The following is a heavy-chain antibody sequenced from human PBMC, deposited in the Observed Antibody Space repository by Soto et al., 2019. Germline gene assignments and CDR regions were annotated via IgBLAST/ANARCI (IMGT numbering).Heavy chain of an antibody. D-gene: IGHD5-12*01. J-gene: IGHJ4*02. CDR3: AAGGGLPRYY. CDR2: IYHSGST. CDR1: GGSISSGGYS. Sequence: QLQLQDSGSGLVKPSQTLSLTCAVSGGSISSGGYSWSWLRQPPGKGLEWIGYIYHSGSTYYNPSLKSRVAISVDRSKNQFSLKLSSVTAADTAVYYCAAGGGLPRYYWGQGTLVSVA. V-gene: IGHV4-30-2*01.